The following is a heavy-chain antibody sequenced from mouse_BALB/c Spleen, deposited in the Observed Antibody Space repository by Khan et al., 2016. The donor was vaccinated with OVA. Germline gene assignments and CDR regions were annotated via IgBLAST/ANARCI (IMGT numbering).Heavy chain of an antibody. Sequence: EVELVESGGDLVEPGGSLKLSCAASGFTFSTYGMSWVRQTPDKRLEWVATISTGGHYTYYPDSVRGRFTISRANAKNTLYLQMTSLKSEDTAMFYCARLAYYYDREGFAYWGQGTLVTVSA. CDR2: ISTGGHYT. CDR3: ARLAYYYDREGFAY. D-gene: IGHD1-1*01. V-gene: IGHV5-6*01. CDR1: GFTFSTYG. J-gene: IGHJ3*01.